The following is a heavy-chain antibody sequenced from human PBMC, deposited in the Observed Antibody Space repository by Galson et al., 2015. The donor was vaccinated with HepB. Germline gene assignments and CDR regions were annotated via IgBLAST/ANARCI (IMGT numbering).Heavy chain of an antibody. CDR2: ISSASNSYT. CDR3: ARTGGYRGYGPTGSTRYFDL. V-gene: IGHV3-11*03. D-gene: IGHD5-12*01. J-gene: IGHJ2*01. CDR1: GFTFSDYY. Sequence: SLRLSCAASGFTFSDYYMSWIRQAPGKGLEWVSYISSASNSYTNYADSVMGRFTISRDTAKNSLYLQMNNLRAEDTAVYYCARTGGYRGYGPTGSTRYFDLWGRGTLVTVSS.